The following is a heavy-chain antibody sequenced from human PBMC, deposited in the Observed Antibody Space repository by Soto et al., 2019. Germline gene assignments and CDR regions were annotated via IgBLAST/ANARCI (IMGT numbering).Heavy chain of an antibody. V-gene: IGHV3-7*03. D-gene: IGHD3-10*01. CDR3: ARDWGGLGY. CDR1: GFTFSNYW. CDR2: IIKDGSEK. Sequence: GGSLRLSCVASGFTFSNYWMTWVRQAPGKGLEWMANIIKDGSEKSYVDSVKGRFTISRDNAKNSLYLEMNSLRVEDTAVYYCARDWGGLGYWGQGTLVTVSS. J-gene: IGHJ4*02.